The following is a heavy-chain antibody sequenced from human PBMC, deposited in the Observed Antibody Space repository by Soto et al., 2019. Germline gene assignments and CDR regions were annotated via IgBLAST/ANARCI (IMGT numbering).Heavy chain of an antibody. J-gene: IGHJ5*02. Sequence: GSLRLSCAASGFTFSSYIMNWVRQAPGKGLEWVSSISSSSSYIYYADSVKGRFTISRDNAKNSLYLQMNSLRAEDTAVYYCARGYDFWSGYLPAANWFDPWGQGTLVTVSS. V-gene: IGHV3-21*01. CDR3: ARGYDFWSGYLPAANWFDP. D-gene: IGHD3-3*01. CDR1: GFTFSSYI. CDR2: ISSSSSYI.